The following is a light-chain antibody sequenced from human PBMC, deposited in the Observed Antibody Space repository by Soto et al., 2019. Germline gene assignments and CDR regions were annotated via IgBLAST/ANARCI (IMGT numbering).Light chain of an antibody. Sequence: QAVVTQPPSASGTPGQRVTISCSGSSSNIGSNYVYWYQQLPGTAPKLLIYRNNQRPSGVPDRFSGSKSGTSASLAISGLRSEDGADYYCAAWDDSLSGYVVFGGGTKLTVL. CDR3: AAWDDSLSGYVV. V-gene: IGLV1-47*01. CDR1: SSNIGSNY. J-gene: IGLJ2*01. CDR2: RNN.